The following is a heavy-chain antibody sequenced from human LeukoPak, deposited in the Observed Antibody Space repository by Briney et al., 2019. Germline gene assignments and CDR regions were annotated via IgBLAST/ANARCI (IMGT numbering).Heavy chain of an antibody. J-gene: IGHJ4*02. Sequence: GGSLRLSCAASGFTFSSYAMHWVRQAPGKGLEWVAVISYDGSNKYYADSVKGRFTISRDNSKNTLYLQMNSLRAEDTAVYYCARDVESRGWSRFDYWGQGTLVTVSS. CDR3: ARDVESRGWSRFDY. D-gene: IGHD6-19*01. V-gene: IGHV3-30-3*01. CDR1: GFTFSSYA. CDR2: ISYDGSNK.